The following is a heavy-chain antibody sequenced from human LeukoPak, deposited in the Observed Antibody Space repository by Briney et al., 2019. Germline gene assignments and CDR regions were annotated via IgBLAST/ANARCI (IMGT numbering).Heavy chain of an antibody. D-gene: IGHD3/OR15-3a*01. CDR2: IRKDESAK. Sequence: GGPLRLSCVASGFIFNNAWMTWVRQAPGKGLEWVATIRKDESAKHYVDSVKGRFTISRDNAMNSVYLQMNSLRAEDTAVYYCADPDWGWGQGTMVTVSS. CDR3: ADPDWG. V-gene: IGHV3-7*01. J-gene: IGHJ3*01. CDR1: GFIFNNAW.